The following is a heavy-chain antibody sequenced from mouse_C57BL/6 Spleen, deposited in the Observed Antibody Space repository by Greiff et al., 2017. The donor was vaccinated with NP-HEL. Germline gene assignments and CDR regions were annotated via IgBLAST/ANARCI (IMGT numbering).Heavy chain of an antibody. CDR1: GYTFTSYW. D-gene: IGHD1-1*01. CDR2: IDPSDSYT. V-gene: IGHV1-50*01. CDR3: ARYSYGSSLYAMDY. J-gene: IGHJ4*01. Sequence: QVQLQQPGAELVKPGASVKLSCKASGYTFTSYWMQWVKQRPGQGLEWIGEIDPSDSYTNYNQKFKGKATLTVDTSSSTAYMQLSSLTSEDSAVYYCARYSYGSSLYAMDYWGQGTSVTVSS.